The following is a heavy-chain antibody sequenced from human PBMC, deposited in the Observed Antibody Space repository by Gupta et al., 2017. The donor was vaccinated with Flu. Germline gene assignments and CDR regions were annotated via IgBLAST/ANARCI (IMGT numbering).Heavy chain of an antibody. CDR2: ISSSSSYI. CDR3: ARDCSSFVFQWLLLP. V-gene: IGHV3-21*01. D-gene: IGHD3-22*01. J-gene: IGHJ4*02. CDR1: GFTFSSYS. Sequence: EVQLVESGGGLVKPGGSLRLSCAASGFTFSSYSMNWVRQAPGKGLEWGSAISSSSSYIYYADAVKGRFTISRDNAKNSRYLQLNSLRGEDTAVYYCARDCSSFVFQWLLLPWGQGNLVTVSS.